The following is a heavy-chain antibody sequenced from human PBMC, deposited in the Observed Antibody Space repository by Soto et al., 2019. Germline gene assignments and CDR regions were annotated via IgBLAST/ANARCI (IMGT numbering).Heavy chain of an antibody. Sequence: GGSLRLSCAASGFTFSSYAMSWVRQAPGKGLEWVSAISGSGGSTYYADTVKGRFTISRDNSKNTLYLQMNSLRAEDTAVYYCAKGPRGIAVAGTLNFQHWGQGTLVTVSS. CDR1: GFTFSSYA. V-gene: IGHV3-23*01. CDR3: AKGPRGIAVAGTLNFQH. D-gene: IGHD6-19*01. J-gene: IGHJ1*01. CDR2: ISGSGGST.